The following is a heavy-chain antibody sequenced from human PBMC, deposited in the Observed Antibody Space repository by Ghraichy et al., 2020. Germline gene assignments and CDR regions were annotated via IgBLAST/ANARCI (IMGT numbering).Heavy chain of an antibody. CDR1: GGSISSSNW. CDR3: ARVIEYSSSQPFDY. Sequence: SETLSLTCAVSGGSISSSNWWSWVRQPPGKGLEWIGEIYHSGSTNYNPSLKSRVTISVDKSKNQFSLKLSSVTAADTAVYYCARVIEYSSSQPFDYWGQGTLVTVSS. CDR2: IYHSGST. V-gene: IGHV4-4*02. D-gene: IGHD6-6*01. J-gene: IGHJ4*02.